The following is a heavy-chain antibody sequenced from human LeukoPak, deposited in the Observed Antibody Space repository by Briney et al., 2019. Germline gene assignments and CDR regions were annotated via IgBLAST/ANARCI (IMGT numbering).Heavy chain of an antibody. J-gene: IGHJ6*02. CDR3: ARRKTGYGLDV. Sequence: SETLFLTCTVSGGSISSYHWSWIRQPPGKGLEWVGYIYYSGNTNYNPALRSRVTISLDTSKSQFSLKLSSVTAADTAVYYCARRKTGYGLDVWGQGTTVTVSS. V-gene: IGHV4-59*08. CDR2: IYYSGNT. CDR1: GGSISSYH.